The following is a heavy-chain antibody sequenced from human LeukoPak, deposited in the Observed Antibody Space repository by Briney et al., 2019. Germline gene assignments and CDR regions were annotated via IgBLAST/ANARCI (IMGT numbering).Heavy chain of an antibody. J-gene: IGHJ3*02. V-gene: IGHV3-21*01. CDR3: ARDGAFDI. CDR2: ISSSSSYT. CDR1: GFTFSSYS. Sequence: GGSLRLSCAASGFTFSSYSMNWVRQAPGKGLEWVSSISSSSSYTYYADSVKGRFTISRDNAKNSLYLQMNSLRAEDTAVYYCARDGAFDIWGQGTMVTASS.